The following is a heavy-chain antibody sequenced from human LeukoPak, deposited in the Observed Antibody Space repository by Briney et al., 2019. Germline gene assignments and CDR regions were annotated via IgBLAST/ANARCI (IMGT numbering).Heavy chain of an antibody. CDR2: IYHSGST. CDR3: ARGAPHPKNRAEYFQH. Sequence: RASETLSLTCAVSGGSISSSNWWSWVRQPPGKGLEWIGEIYHSGSTNYNPSLKSRVTISVDKSKNQFSLKLSSVTAADTAVYYCARGAPHPKNRAEYFQHWGQGTLVTVSS. D-gene: IGHD1-14*01. V-gene: IGHV4-4*02. J-gene: IGHJ1*01. CDR1: GGSISSSNW.